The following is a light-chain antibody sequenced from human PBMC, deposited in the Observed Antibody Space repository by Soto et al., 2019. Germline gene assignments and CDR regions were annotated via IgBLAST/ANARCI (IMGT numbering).Light chain of an antibody. CDR3: QSADNSATYV. V-gene: IGLV3-25*02. J-gene: IGLJ1*01. Sequence: SYELTQPPSVSVSPGQTAKITCSGAALATQYAFWYHVRPGQAPVLVIYKDTETPSGIPERFSGSGSGTTVTLTIGGVQAEDEDDYYCQSADNSATYVFGTGTKLTVL. CDR2: KDT. CDR1: ALATQY.